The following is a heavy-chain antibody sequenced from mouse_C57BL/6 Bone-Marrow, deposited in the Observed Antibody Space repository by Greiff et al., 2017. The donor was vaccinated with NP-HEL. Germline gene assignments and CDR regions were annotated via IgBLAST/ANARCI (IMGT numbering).Heavy chain of an antibody. CDR2: IRNKANNHAT. Sequence: EVKVEESGGGLVQPRGSMKLSCAASGFTFSDAWMDWVRQSPEKGLEWVAEIRNKANNHATYYAESVKGRFTISRDDSKSSVYLQMNSLRAEDTGIYYCTRHLIYYDYDWFAYWGQGTLVTVSA. J-gene: IGHJ3*01. CDR1: GFTFSDAW. V-gene: IGHV6-6*01. D-gene: IGHD2-4*01. CDR3: TRHLIYYDYDWFAY.